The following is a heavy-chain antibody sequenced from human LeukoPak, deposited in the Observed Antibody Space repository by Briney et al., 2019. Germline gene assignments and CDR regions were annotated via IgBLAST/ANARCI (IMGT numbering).Heavy chain of an antibody. J-gene: IGHJ5*02. CDR2: ISGSGGST. CDR1: GFTFSSYG. V-gene: IGHV3-23*01. D-gene: IGHD5-18*01. Sequence: GGSLRLSCAASGFTFSSYGMSWVRQAPGKGLEWVSAISGSGGSTYYADSVKGRFTISRDNSKNTLYLQMNSLRAEDTAVYYCATSKHRIQLWPHWFDPWGQGTLVTVSS. CDR3: ATSKHRIQLWPHWFDP.